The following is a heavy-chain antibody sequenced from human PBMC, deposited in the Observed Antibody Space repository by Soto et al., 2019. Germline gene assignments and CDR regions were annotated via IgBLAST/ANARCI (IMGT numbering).Heavy chain of an antibody. D-gene: IGHD2-8*01. CDR2: TYYRSKWYN. V-gene: IGHV6-1*01. CDR1: GDSVSSNSAA. CDR3: ARALIDAFDI. Sequence: SQTLSLTCVISGDSVSSNSAAGNWILQSPSRGLEWLGRTYYRSKWYNDYEVYVNSRITINPDTSKNQFSLQLNSVTPEDTAVYYCARALIDAFDIWGQGTVVTVS. J-gene: IGHJ3*02.